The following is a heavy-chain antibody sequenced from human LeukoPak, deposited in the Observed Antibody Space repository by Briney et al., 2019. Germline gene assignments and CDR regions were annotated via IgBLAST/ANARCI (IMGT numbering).Heavy chain of an antibody. Sequence: SETLSLTCTVSGGSISTYYWSWIRQPPGKGLEWIGYIYYSGSTNYNPSLKSRVTISVDTSKNQFSLELSSVTAADTAVYYCARDGAGTTWGDAFDIWGQGTMVTVSS. CDR1: GGSISTYY. J-gene: IGHJ3*02. V-gene: IGHV4-59*01. D-gene: IGHD1-1*01. CDR3: ARDGAGTTWGDAFDI. CDR2: IYYSGST.